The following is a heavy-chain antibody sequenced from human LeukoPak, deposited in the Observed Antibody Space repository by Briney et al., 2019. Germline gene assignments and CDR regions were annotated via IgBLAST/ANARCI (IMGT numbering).Heavy chain of an antibody. CDR1: GGSISSGGYY. CDR2: IYYSGST. V-gene: IGHV4-31*03. D-gene: IGHD2-2*01. Sequence: SQTLSLTCTVSGGSISSGGYYWSWIRQHPGKGLEWIGYIYYSGSTYYNPSPKSRVTISVDTSKNQFSLKLSSVTAADTAVYYCARTQGCSSTSCPLDYWGQGTLVTVSS. CDR3: ARTQGCSSTSCPLDY. J-gene: IGHJ4*02.